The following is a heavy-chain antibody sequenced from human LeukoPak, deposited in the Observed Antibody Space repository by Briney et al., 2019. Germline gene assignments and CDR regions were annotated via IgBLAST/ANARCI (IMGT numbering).Heavy chain of an antibody. CDR2: IIPIFGTA. V-gene: IGHV1-69*13. J-gene: IGHJ5*02. Sequence: GASVKVSCKASGYTFTGYYMHWVRQAPGQGLEWMGGIIPIFGTANYAQKFQGGVTITADESTSTAYMELSSLRFEDTAVYYCASARLGYCSSTSCLNWFDPWGQGTLVTVSS. CDR3: ASARLGYCSSTSCLNWFDP. CDR1: GYTFTGYY. D-gene: IGHD2-2*01.